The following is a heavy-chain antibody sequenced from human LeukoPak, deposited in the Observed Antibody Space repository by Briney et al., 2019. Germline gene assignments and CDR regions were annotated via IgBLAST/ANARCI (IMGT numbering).Heavy chain of an antibody. Sequence: SETLSLTCTVSGGSIRTYYWSWIRQPPGKGLEWIGYIYYSGSTNYNPSLKSRVTISVDTSKNQFSLKLSSVTAADTAVYYCARDRWLRKNDAFDIWGQGTMVTVSS. D-gene: IGHD5-12*01. J-gene: IGHJ3*02. CDR3: ARDRWLRKNDAFDI. V-gene: IGHV4-59*01. CDR1: GGSIRTYY. CDR2: IYYSGST.